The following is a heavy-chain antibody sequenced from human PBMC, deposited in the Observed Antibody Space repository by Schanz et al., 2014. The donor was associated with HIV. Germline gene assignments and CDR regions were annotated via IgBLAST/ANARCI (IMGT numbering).Heavy chain of an antibody. CDR1: GFNFNSYG. Sequence: QEQLVESGGGVVQPGRSLRLSCVASGFNFNSYGMHWVRQAPGKGLEWVAVIWVDGTSKFYADSVKGRFTISRDNSKNTLYLQMNSLGAEDTAVYYCAKVAIHSSGWLPFDYWGQGTLVTVSS. CDR3: AKVAIHSSGWLPFDY. J-gene: IGHJ4*02. D-gene: IGHD6-19*01. CDR2: IWVDGTSK. V-gene: IGHV3-33*06.